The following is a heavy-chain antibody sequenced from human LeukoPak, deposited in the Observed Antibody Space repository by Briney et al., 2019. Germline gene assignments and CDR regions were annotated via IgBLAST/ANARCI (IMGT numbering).Heavy chain of an antibody. D-gene: IGHD3-10*01. V-gene: IGHV4-59*01. J-gene: IGHJ4*02. Sequence: SETLSLTCTLSGGSISSYYWSWIREPPGKGLEWIGYIYSSGSANYNPSLKSRVTISVDMSKNQFSLRLSSVSAADTAVYYCARGRSGSYYANDYWGQGPLVTVSS. CDR2: IYSSGSA. CDR1: GGSISSYY. CDR3: ARGRSGSYYANDY.